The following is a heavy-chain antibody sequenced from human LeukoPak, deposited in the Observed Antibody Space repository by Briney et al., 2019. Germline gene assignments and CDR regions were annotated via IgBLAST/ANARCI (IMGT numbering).Heavy chain of an antibody. V-gene: IGHV3-9*01. Sequence: LSGGSLRLACAASGFTLDDYAMRWGRHAAGKGLEWVSGIRWNSGSICYADSVKGRFTISRDNAKTSLYLQMNSLRAEDTALYYCAKDAIAAAGTPYYYYGMDVWVQGTTVTVSS. CDR1: GFTLDDYA. CDR2: IRWNSGSI. CDR3: AKDAIAAAGTPYYYYGMDV. J-gene: IGHJ6*02. D-gene: IGHD6-13*01.